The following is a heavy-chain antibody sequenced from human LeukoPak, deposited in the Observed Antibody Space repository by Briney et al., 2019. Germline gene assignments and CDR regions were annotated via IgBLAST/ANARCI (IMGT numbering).Heavy chain of an antibody. CDR3: ARDQEAFDY. Sequence: ASVTVSCKASGYSFTSSYIHWVRQAPGQGLEWMGMIYPRDGSTSYAQKFQGRVTVTRDTSTSTVHMELSGLRSEDTAVYYCARDQEAFDYWGQGTLVTVSS. CDR2: IYPRDGST. V-gene: IGHV1-46*01. J-gene: IGHJ4*02. CDR1: GYSFTSSY.